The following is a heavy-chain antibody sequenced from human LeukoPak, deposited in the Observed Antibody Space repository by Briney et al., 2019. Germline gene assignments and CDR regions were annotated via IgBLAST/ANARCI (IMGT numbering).Heavy chain of an antibody. J-gene: IGHJ4*02. D-gene: IGHD6-19*01. V-gene: IGHV3-23*01. CDR1: GFTFSSYA. Sequence: PGGSLRLSCAASGFTFSSYAMSWVRQAPGKGLEWVSAISGGGGSTYYADSVKGRFTISRDNSKNTLYLQMDSLRAEDTAVYYCAKGPAPIAVAGTDYWGQGTLVTVSS. CDR2: ISGGGGST. CDR3: AKGPAPIAVAGTDY.